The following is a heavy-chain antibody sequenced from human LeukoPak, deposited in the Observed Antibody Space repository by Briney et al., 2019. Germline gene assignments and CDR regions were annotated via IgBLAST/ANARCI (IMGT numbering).Heavy chain of an antibody. CDR1: GYTFTDYQ. CDR2: INPNSDDT. J-gene: IGHJ4*02. Sequence: ASVKVSCKASGYTFTDYQIHWVRQAPGQGLEWMGWINPNSDDTNYAQKFQGRVTMTRDTSISTAYMELSRLRSDDTAVYYCARDVGYCSSTSCYPDYWGQGTLVTVSS. V-gene: IGHV1-2*02. D-gene: IGHD2-2*01. CDR3: ARDVGYCSSTSCYPDY.